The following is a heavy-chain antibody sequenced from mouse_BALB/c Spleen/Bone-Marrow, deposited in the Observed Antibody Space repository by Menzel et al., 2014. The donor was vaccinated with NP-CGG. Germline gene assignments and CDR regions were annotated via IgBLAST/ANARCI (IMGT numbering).Heavy chain of an antibody. J-gene: IGHJ2*01. Sequence: EVKLMESGAVLVKPGASVKLSCTASGFNIKDTYMHWVKQRPEQGLEWIGRIDPANGNTKYDPKFQGKATITADTSSNTAYLQLSSLTSEDTAVYYCARYYYGSSLFDYWGQGTTLTVSS. CDR2: IDPANGNT. CDR3: ARYYYGSSLFDY. V-gene: IGHV14-3*02. CDR1: GFNIKDTY. D-gene: IGHD1-1*01.